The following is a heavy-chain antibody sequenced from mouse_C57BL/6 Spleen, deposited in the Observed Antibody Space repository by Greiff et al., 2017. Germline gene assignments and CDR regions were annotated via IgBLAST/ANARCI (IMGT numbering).Heavy chain of an antibody. CDR3: ARGGLRRTGFAY. CDR2: INPNNGGT. V-gene: IGHV1-18*01. D-gene: IGHD2-4*01. Sequence: EVQLQESGPELVKPGASVKIPCKASGYTFTDYNMDWVKQSHGKSLEWIGDINPNNGGTIYNQKFKGEATLTVDKSSSTAYMEFRSLTSEDTAVYYCARGGLRRTGFAYGGQGTLVTVSA. J-gene: IGHJ3*01. CDR1: GYTFTDYN.